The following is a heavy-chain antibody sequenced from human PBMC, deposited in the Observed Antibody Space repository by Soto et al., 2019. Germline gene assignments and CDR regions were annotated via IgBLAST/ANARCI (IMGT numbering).Heavy chain of an antibody. Sequence: EVQMLESGGGLVQPGGSLRLSCAASGFIFSNYAMSWVRQAPGKGLEWVAGMGGANGDTYYADSVRGRFAISRDNSKSTLFLQMNSLRAEVTAVYYCAKDRVNHNSVWDPFDIWGQGTMVTVSS. CDR2: MGGANGDT. J-gene: IGHJ3*02. V-gene: IGHV3-23*01. CDR3: AKDRVNHNSVWDPFDI. CDR1: GFIFSNYA. D-gene: IGHD2-21*01.